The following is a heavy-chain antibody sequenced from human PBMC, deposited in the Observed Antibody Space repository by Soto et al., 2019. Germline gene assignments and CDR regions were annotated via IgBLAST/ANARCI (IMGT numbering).Heavy chain of an antibody. V-gene: IGHV3-49*04. CDR2: IRSEAYGGTT. CDR3: TRYSYESSGYYVY. CDR1: GFNFGNYA. Sequence: PGGSRRLSGTGSGFNFGNYALSWVRQAPGKGPEWVGFIRSEAYGGTTDYAGSVKGRFIIPRDDSQSTAYLEINSLQTDEPAVYYCTRYSYESSGYYVYWGQGTMVTVSS. J-gene: IGHJ4*02. D-gene: IGHD3-22*01.